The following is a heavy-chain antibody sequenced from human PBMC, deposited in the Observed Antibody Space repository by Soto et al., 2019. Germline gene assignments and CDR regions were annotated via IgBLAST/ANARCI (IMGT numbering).Heavy chain of an antibody. J-gene: IGHJ1*01. Sequence: GASVKVSCKASGYTFTSYDINWVRQATGQGLEYMGWMNPNSGNTSYVQKFQGRVTITRDTSTSTVYMELSSLRSEDTAVYYCARDTYCGGDCYSRYFQHWGQGTLVTVSS. CDR1: GYTFTSYD. CDR2: MNPNSGNT. CDR3: ARDTYCGGDCYSRYFQH. D-gene: IGHD2-21*02. V-gene: IGHV1-8*01.